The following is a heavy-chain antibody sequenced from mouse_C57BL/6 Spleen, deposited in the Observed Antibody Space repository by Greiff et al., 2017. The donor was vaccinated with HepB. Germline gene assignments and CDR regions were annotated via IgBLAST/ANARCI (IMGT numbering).Heavy chain of an antibody. V-gene: IGHV1-69*01. J-gene: IGHJ2*01. Sequence: VKLMESGAELVMPGASVKLSCKASGYTFTSYWMHWVKQRPGQGLEWIGEIDPSDSYTNYNQKFKGKSTLTVDKSSSTAYMQLSSLTSEDSAVYYCARGGGYWGQGTTLTVSS. CDR1: GYTFTSYW. CDR3: ARGGGY. D-gene: IGHD1-1*02. CDR2: IDPSDSYT.